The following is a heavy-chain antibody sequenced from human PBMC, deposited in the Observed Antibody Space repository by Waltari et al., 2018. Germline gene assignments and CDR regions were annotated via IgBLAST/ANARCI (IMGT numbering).Heavy chain of an antibody. CDR1: GFTFSSYG. CDR3: ARDGPIAVAGYLDY. V-gene: IGHV3-30*02. CDR2: IRYDGSNK. Sequence: QVQLVESGGGVVQPGGSLRLSCAASGFTFSSYGMHWVRQAPGKGLEWVALIRYDGSNKYYADSVKGRFTISRDNAKNSLYLQMNSLRAEDTAVYYCARDGPIAVAGYLDYWGQGTLVTDSS. J-gene: IGHJ4*02. D-gene: IGHD6-19*01.